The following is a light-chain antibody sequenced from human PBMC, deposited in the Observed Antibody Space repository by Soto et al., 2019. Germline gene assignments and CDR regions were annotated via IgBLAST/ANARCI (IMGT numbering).Light chain of an antibody. Sequence: QSVLTQPPSASGSPGQRVTISCSGSSSNIGSNTVSWYQQLPGTAPKLLIYSNNQRPSGVPDRFSGSKSGTSASLAISGLQSEDEADYCCAACDDSLNVVFGGGTKLTVL. CDR3: AACDDSLNVV. CDR2: SNN. J-gene: IGLJ2*01. CDR1: SSNIGSNT. V-gene: IGLV1-44*01.